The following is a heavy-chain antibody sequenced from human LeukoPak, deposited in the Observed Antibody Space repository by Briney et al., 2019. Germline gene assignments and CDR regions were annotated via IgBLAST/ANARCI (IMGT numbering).Heavy chain of an antibody. Sequence: GGSLRLSCAASGFSFSGFGMHWVRQASGKGLELVAFIQYDGNARYYADSVKGRFTISRDNSKNTVSLHMNSLRAEDTALYYCARDLDWGAFDAWGQGTLVTVSS. CDR1: GFSFSGFG. CDR3: ARDLDWGAFDA. J-gene: IGHJ5*02. CDR2: IQYDGNAR. V-gene: IGHV3-30*02. D-gene: IGHD3-9*01.